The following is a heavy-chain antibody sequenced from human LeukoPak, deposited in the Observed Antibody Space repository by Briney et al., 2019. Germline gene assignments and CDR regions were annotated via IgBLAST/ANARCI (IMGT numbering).Heavy chain of an antibody. J-gene: IGHJ4*02. CDR2: INHSGST. D-gene: IGHD6-6*01. CDR1: GGSFSGYY. CDR3: ARARPVPFY. Sequence: SETLSLTCAVYGGSFSGYYWSWLRQPPGKGLEWIGEINHSGSTNYNLSLKRRVTIPVDTSKNQFSLKLSSVTAADTAVYYCARARPVPFYWGQGTLVTVSS. V-gene: IGHV4-34*01.